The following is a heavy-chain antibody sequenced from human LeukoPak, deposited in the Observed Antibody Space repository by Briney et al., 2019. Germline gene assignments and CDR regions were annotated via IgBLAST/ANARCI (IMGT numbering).Heavy chain of an antibody. Sequence: SETLSLTCTVSGDSIRKGGYYWSWIRQHPEKGLEWIGYIFYTGNTHYNPSLQSRVSLSIDTSANHFSLKVNSVTAADTAVYYCARVVPGYFDVWGQGSLVTVSS. CDR1: GDSIRKGGYY. J-gene: IGHJ4*02. V-gene: IGHV4-31*03. D-gene: IGHD6-13*01. CDR3: ARVVPGYFDV. CDR2: IFYTGNT.